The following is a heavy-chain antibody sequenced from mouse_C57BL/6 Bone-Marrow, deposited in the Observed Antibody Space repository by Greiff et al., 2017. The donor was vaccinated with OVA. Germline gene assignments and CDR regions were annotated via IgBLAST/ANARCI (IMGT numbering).Heavy chain of an antibody. J-gene: IGHJ4*01. CDR1: GYTFTDYY. Sequence: VQLKESGAELVRPGASVKLSCKASGYTFTDYYINWVKQRPEQGLEWIGRIDPANGNTKYAPKFQGKATITADTSSNTAYLQLSSLTSEDTAIYYCARGDYYGSSYVNYAMDYWGQGTSVTVSS. CDR2: IDPANGNT. V-gene: IGHV14-3*01. D-gene: IGHD1-1*01. CDR3: ARGDYYGSSYVNYAMDY.